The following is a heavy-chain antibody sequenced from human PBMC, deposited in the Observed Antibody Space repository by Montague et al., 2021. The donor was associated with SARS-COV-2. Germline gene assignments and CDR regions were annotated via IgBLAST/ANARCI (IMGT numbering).Heavy chain of an antibody. CDR3: ARASSITIFGVVNQFDY. CDR1: GGSISSGGYY. Sequence: TLSLTCTVSGGSISSGGYYWSWIRQHPGKGLEWIGYIYYSGSTYYNPSLKSRVTISVDTSKNQFSLKLSSVTAADTAVYYCARASSITIFGVVNQFDYWGQGTLATVSS. CDR2: IYYSGST. J-gene: IGHJ4*02. D-gene: IGHD3-3*01. V-gene: IGHV4-31*03.